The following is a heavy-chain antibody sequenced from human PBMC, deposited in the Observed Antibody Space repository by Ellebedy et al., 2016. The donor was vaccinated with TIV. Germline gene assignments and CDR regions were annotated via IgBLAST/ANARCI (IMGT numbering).Heavy chain of an antibody. CDR2: IDWDDDT. J-gene: IGHJ3*02. CDR3: TRTSRDAFDI. Sequence: SGPTLVKPTQTLTLTCTFSGFSLSTTGVGVAWIRQPPGKALEWLARIDWDDDTFYKTSLKTRLTVSKDTSKNQVVLTMTVMEPVDTATYYCTRTSRDAFDIWGQGTMVIVSS. CDR1: GFSLSTTGVG. V-gene: IGHV2-70*04.